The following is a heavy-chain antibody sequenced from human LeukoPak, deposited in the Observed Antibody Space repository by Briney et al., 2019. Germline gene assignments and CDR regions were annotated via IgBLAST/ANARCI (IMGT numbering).Heavy chain of an antibody. D-gene: IGHD6-13*01. V-gene: IGHV5-51*01. Sequence: GESLKISCKGSGYSFTSYWIGWVRQMPGQGLEWMGIIYPGDSDTRYSPSFQGQVTISADKSISTAYLQWSSLKASDTAMYYCARRLIAAAGTGNWFDPWGQGTLVTVSS. CDR3: ARRLIAAAGTGNWFDP. CDR2: IYPGDSDT. J-gene: IGHJ5*02. CDR1: GYSFTSYW.